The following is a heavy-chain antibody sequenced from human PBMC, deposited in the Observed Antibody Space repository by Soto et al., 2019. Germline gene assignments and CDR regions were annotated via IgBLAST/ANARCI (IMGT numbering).Heavy chain of an antibody. CDR2: FDPEDGET. CDR3: ATTEQSYYDYVWGSERTHYYDCGRDV. Sequence: ASVKVSCKVSGYTLTELSMHWVRQAPGKGLEWMGGFDPEDGETIYAQKFQGRVTMTEDTSTDTAYMELSSLRSEDTAVYYCATTEQSYYDYVWGSERTHYYDCGRDVR. V-gene: IGHV1-24*01. J-gene: IGHJ6*01. CDR1: GYTLTELS. D-gene: IGHD3-16*01.